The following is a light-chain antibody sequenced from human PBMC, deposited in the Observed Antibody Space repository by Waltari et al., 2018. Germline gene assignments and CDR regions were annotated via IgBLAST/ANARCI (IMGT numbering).Light chain of an antibody. CDR2: AAS. V-gene: IGKV1-12*01. J-gene: IGKJ1*01. CDR1: QGSSTW. CDR3: QQVSIFPRT. Sequence: DIQMTQSPSSVSASVGDRVTITCRASQGSSTWLAWYQQKPGKAPQPLIYAASTLQRGVPSRFSGSGSGTDFTLTISNLQPEDFATYYCQQVSIFPRTFGQGTKVEIQ.